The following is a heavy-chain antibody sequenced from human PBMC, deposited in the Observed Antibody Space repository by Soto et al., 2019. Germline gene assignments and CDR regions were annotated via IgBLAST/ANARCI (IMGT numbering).Heavy chain of an antibody. D-gene: IGHD6-6*01. Sequence: PGGSLRLSCTASGFTFSNAWMSWVRQAPGKGLEWVGRIKSKTDGGTTDYAAPVKGRFTISRDDSKNTLYLQMNSLKTEDTAVYYCTSAARPGSNFDYWGQGTLVTVSS. J-gene: IGHJ4*02. CDR2: IKSKTDGGTT. V-gene: IGHV3-15*01. CDR3: TSAARPGSNFDY. CDR1: GFTFSNAW.